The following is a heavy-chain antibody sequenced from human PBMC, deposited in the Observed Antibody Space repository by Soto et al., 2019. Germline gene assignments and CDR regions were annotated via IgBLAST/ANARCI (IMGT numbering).Heavy chain of an antibody. CDR1: GGSISSGGYY. Sequence: SETLSLTCTVSGGSISSGGYYWSWIRQHPGKDLERLGYIYYSGSTYYNPSLKSRVTISVDTSKNQFSLKLSSVTAADTAVYYCARRASDYYDSRRNAFDIWGQGTMVTVSS. CDR2: IYYSGST. CDR3: ARRASDYYDSRRNAFDI. D-gene: IGHD3-22*01. V-gene: IGHV4-31*03. J-gene: IGHJ3*02.